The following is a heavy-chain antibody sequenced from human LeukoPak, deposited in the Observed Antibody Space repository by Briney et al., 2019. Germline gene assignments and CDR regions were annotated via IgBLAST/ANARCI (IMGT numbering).Heavy chain of an antibody. J-gene: IGHJ5*02. CDR1: GYTFTSYY. D-gene: IGHD2-2*01. CDR3: ARDYCSSTSCLMYNWFDP. V-gene: IGHV1-3*01. Sequence: ASVKVSCKASGYTFTSYYMHWVRQAPGQRLEWMGWINAGNGNTKYSQKFQGRVTITRDTSASTAYMELSSLRSEDTAVYYCARDYCSSTSCLMYNWFDPWGQGTLVTVSS. CDR2: INAGNGNT.